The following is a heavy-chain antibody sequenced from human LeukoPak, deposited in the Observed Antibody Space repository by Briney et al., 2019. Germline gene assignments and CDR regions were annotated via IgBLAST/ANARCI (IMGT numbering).Heavy chain of an antibody. CDR3: VRHQPWDTAMRPVMDV. Sequence: RPSETLSLTCTVSGGSISNYYWSWIRQPPGKGLEWLGYIYYSGSTNYNPSLKSRVTISVGTSENHFSLKLSSVTAADTAVYYCVRHQPWDTAMRPVMDVWGQGTTVTVSS. CDR1: GGSISNYY. D-gene: IGHD5-18*01. J-gene: IGHJ6*02. V-gene: IGHV4-59*08. CDR2: IYYSGST.